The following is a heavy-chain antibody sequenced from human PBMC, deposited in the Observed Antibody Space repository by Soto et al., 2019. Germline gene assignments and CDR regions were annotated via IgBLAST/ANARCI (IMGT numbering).Heavy chain of an antibody. Sequence: QVQLVESGGGVVQPGRSLRLSCAASGFTFSRHTMHWVRQAPGKGLEWVAAISDDGNNTYYADSVKGRFPISRDNSTNTLYPQMNSLSCEDRALHHCAREVDYDFWGGFNTQQYYFDDWGQGTLVTVSS. CDR2: ISDDGNNT. J-gene: IGHJ4*02. D-gene: IGHD3-3*01. CDR1: GFTFSRHT. V-gene: IGHV3-30-3*01. CDR3: AREVDYDFWGGFNTQQYYFDD.